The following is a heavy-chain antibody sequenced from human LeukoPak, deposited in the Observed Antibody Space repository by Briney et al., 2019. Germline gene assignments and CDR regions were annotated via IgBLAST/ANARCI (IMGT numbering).Heavy chain of an antibody. CDR2: IIPIFGTA. CDR1: ADTFSIYY. J-gene: IGHJ4*02. CDR3: ARRRGPDYGDYYYDY. V-gene: IGHV1-69*01. D-gene: IGHD4-17*01. Sequence: PVKISCKASADTFSIYYISWVRQAPGEGLEWMGEIIPIFGTANSAQKFQGRVTFTADESTSTAYMELRSLRTEDTAVYDCARRRGPDYGDYYYDYWGRGPLIIVS.